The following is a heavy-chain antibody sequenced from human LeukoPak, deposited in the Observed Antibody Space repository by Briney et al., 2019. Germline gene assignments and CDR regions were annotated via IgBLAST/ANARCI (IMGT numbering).Heavy chain of an antibody. J-gene: IGHJ4*02. Sequence: ASVPVSCKASGYTLTGYYMYWVRQAPGPRLGWMGWINSNSGVTNYAQKFQGRVTMTRDTSISTAYMEVSSLRSDDTAVYFCARGRGSYSFDYWGQGTLVTVSS. CDR2: INSNSGVT. D-gene: IGHD3-16*01. V-gene: IGHV1-2*02. CDR1: GYTLTGYY. CDR3: ARGRGSYSFDY.